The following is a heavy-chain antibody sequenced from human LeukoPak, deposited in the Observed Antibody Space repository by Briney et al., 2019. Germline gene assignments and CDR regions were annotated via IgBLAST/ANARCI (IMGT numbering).Heavy chain of an antibody. V-gene: IGHV4-30-4*08. CDR3: ARDRGGARFDP. CDR1: GGSISSGDYY. J-gene: IGHJ5*02. Sequence: PSQTLSLTCTVSGGSISSGDYYWGWIRQPPGKGLEWIGYIYYSGSTYYNPSLKSRVTISVDTSKNQFSLKLSSVTAADTAVYYCARDRGGARFDPWGQGTLVTVSS. CDR2: IYYSGST. D-gene: IGHD3-10*01.